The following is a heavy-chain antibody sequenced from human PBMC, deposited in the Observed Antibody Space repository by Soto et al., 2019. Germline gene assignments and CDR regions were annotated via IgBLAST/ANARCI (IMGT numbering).Heavy chain of an antibody. J-gene: IGHJ6*02. Sequence: GGSLRLSCAASGFTFISYAMHWGRQAPGKGLEYVSAISSNGGSTYYADSVKGRFSISRDNSKNTLYLQMGSLRAEDMAVYYCARDSVAAAGNVDYYYGMDVWGQGTTVTVSS. CDR2: ISSNGGST. D-gene: IGHD6-13*01. V-gene: IGHV3-64*02. CDR3: ARDSVAAAGNVDYYYGMDV. CDR1: GFTFISYA.